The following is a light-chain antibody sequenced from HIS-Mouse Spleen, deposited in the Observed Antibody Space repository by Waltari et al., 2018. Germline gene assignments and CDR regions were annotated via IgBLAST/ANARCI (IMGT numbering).Light chain of an antibody. V-gene: IGLV3-10*01. CDR2: EDS. J-gene: IGLJ2*01. CDR1: ALPKKY. CDR3: YSTDSSGNHRV. Sequence: SYELTQPPSVSVSPGQTARITCSGDALPKKYAYWYQQKSGQAPVLVIYEDSKRPSGLPERFSGSRSGRMATLTISGAQVEDEADYYCYSTDSSGNHRVFGGGTKLTVL.